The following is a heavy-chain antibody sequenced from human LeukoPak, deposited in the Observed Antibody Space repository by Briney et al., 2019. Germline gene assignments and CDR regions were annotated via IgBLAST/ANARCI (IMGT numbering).Heavy chain of an antibody. CDR2: ITSSSSHT. CDR1: GFTFSSYA. Sequence: TGGSLRLSCAASGFTFSSYAMSWVRQAPGKGLEWVSSITSSSSHTFYADSVKGRFTISRDNAKSSLYLQMNNLRADDTAVYYCASGGVVGVTAHFDYWGQGTLVTVSS. D-gene: IGHD1-26*01. V-gene: IGHV3-21*01. CDR3: ASGGVVGVTAHFDY. J-gene: IGHJ4*02.